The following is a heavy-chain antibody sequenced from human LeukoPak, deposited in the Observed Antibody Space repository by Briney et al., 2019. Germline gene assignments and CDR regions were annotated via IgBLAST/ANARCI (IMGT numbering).Heavy chain of an antibody. CDR3: ARPLYYYDSSGYYDAFDI. D-gene: IGHD3-22*01. CDR1: GGSFSGYY. CDR2: INHSGST. V-gene: IGHV4-34*01. Sequence: LETLSLTCAVYGGSFSGYYWSWIRQPPGKGLEWIGEINHSGSTNYNPSLKSRVTISVDTSKNQFSLKLSSVTAADTAVYYCARPLYYYDSSGYYDAFDIWGQGTMVTVSS. J-gene: IGHJ3*02.